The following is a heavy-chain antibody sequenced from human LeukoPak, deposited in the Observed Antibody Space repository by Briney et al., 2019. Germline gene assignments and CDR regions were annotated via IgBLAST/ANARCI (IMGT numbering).Heavy chain of an antibody. J-gene: IGHJ4*02. CDR1: GYSISSGYY. CDR3: ARVDYSIFDY. V-gene: IGHV4-38-2*02. D-gene: IGHD4-11*01. CDR2: IYHSGST. Sequence: PSETLSLTCTVSGYSISSGYYWGWIRQPPGKGLEWIGSIYHSGSTYYNPSLKSRVTISVDRSKNQFSLKLSSVTAADTAVYYCARVDYSIFDYWGQGTLVTVSS.